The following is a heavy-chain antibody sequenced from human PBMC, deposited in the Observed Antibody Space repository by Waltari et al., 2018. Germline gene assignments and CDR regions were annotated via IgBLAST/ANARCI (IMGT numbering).Heavy chain of an antibody. V-gene: IGHV4-39*01. D-gene: IGHD3-10*01. Sequence: QLQLQESGPGLVKPSATLSLTCTVSGGSISRNSYYWAWIRQTPAKGLEWIGNIYYGGSSYYNPSLKGRVTISVDTFKNQFSLKVNSVTAADTAVYFCARLDSPMVRGVLFDYWGRGSLVTVSS. CDR3: ARLDSPMVRGVLFDY. J-gene: IGHJ4*02. CDR2: IYYGGSS. CDR1: GGSISRNSYY.